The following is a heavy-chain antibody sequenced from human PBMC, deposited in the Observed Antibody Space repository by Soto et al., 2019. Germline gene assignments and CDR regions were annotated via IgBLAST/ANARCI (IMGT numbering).Heavy chain of an antibody. Sequence: ASVKVSCKASGGTFSSYAISWVRQAPGQGLEWMGWISAYNGNTNYAQKLQGRVTMTTDTSTSTAYMELSSLRSEDTAVYYCARKWAAVLPAGGAFDIWGQGTMVNVSS. V-gene: IGHV1-18*01. CDR1: GGTFSSYA. D-gene: IGHD6-13*01. CDR2: ISAYNGNT. J-gene: IGHJ3*02. CDR3: ARKWAAVLPAGGAFDI.